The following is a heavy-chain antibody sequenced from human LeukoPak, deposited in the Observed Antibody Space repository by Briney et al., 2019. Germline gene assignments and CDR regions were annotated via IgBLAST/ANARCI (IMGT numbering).Heavy chain of an antibody. V-gene: IGHV1-2*02. CDR2: INPNSGGT. CDR3: ATNYYDSSGYYTYYFDY. J-gene: IGHJ4*02. CDR1: GYTFTGYY. D-gene: IGHD3-22*01. Sequence: ASVKVSCKASGYTFTGYYMHWVRQAPGQGLEWMGWINPNSGGTNYAQKFQGRVTMARDTSISTAYMELSRLRSDDTAVYYCATNYYDSSGYYTYYFDYWGQGTLVTVSS.